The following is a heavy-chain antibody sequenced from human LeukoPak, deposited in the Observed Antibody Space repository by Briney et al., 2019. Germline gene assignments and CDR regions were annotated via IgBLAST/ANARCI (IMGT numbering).Heavy chain of an antibody. CDR3: AKDPIGGVNWFAP. J-gene: IGHJ5*02. V-gene: IGHV3-23*01. D-gene: IGHD3-10*01. CDR2: ISGSGGST. Sequence: GGSLRLSCAASGFTFSSYAMHWVRQAPGKGLEWVSAISGSGGSTYYADSVKGRFTISRDNSKNTLYLQMDSLRAEDTAVYYCAKDPIGGVNWFAPWGQGTLVTVSS. CDR1: GFTFSSYA.